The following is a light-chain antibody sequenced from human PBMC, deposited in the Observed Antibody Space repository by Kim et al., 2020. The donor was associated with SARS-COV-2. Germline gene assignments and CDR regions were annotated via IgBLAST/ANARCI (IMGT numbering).Light chain of an antibody. Sequence: VTTARTGTSSNIRPGYNVHWNQQLPGHAPNLLIYGNSNRPSGVPDRFSGSKSGTSASLAITGLQAEDEADYYCQSYDSSLSGSVFGGGTQLTVL. J-gene: IGLJ3*02. CDR3: QSYDSSLSGSV. CDR1: SSNIRPGYN. CDR2: GNS. V-gene: IGLV1-40*01.